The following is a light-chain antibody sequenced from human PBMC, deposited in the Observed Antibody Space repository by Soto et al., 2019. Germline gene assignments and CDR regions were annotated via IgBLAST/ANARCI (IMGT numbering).Light chain of an antibody. CDR3: QQYDNSPIT. J-gene: IGKJ5*01. CDR2: GAS. V-gene: IGKV3-20*01. Sequence: EIVLTQSPGILSLSPGERGSLSCGASQSISSSFLAWYQQKPGQAPRLLIYGASSRATGIPDRFSGTGSETDFTLTISRLEPEDFAVYYCQQYDNSPITFGQGTRLEIK. CDR1: QSISSSF.